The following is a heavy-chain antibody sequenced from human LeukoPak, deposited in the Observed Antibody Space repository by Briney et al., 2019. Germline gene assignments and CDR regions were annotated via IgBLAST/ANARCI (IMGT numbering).Heavy chain of an antibody. CDR2: IYYSGNT. V-gene: IGHV4-39*01. J-gene: IGHJ4*02. Sequence: PSETLSLTCTVSRGSISSSSYYWGWIRQPPGKGLEWIGSIYYSGNTYYNPSLKSRVIISGDTSKSQLSLKLSSVTAADTAVYYCARRNSGSPYDYWGQGTLVTVSS. D-gene: IGHD6-19*01. CDR3: ARRNSGSPYDY. CDR1: RGSISSSSYY.